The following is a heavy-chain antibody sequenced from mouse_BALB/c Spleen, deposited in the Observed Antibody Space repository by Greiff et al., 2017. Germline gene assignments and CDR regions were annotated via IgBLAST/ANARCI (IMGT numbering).Heavy chain of an antibody. CDR3: AREITTVVATRAMDY. J-gene: IGHJ4*01. CDR1: GYTFTSYN. CDR2: IYPGNGDT. Sequence: QVQLQQPGAELVKPGASVKMSCKASGYTFTSYNMHWVKQTPGQGLEWIGAIYPGNGDTSYNQKFKGKATLTADKSSSTAYMQLSSLTSEDSAVYYCAREITTVVATRAMDYWGQGTSVTVSS. D-gene: IGHD1-1*01. V-gene: IGHV1-12*01.